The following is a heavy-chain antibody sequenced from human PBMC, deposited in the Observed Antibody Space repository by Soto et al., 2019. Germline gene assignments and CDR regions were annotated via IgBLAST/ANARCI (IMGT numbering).Heavy chain of an antibody. CDR2: ISPSSSYT. CDR3: ARNHIAASGTSAYDI. V-gene: IGHV3-11*06. J-gene: IGHJ3*02. Sequence: GGSLRLSCAASGFTFSDYYMSWIRQAPGKGLEWVSYISPSSSYTNYAVSVKGRFTISRDNAKSSVYLQMNSLRAEDTAVYYCARNHIAASGTSAYDIWGQGTMVTVSS. CDR1: GFTFSDYY. D-gene: IGHD6-13*01.